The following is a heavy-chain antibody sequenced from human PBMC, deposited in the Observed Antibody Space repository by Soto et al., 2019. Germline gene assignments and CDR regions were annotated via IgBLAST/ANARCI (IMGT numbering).Heavy chain of an antibody. CDR1: GGSIRPFY. CDR2: LYYSGNT. D-gene: IGHD2-15*01. Sequence: TVSGGSIRPFYWSWVRQPPGKGLEWIGYLYYSGNTNYNPSLKSRVTISVDASKNQVSLRLTSVTAADTAVYYCARVGGVAARTFAYWGQGTVVTFYS. J-gene: IGHJ4*02. CDR3: ARVGGVAARTFAY. V-gene: IGHV4-59*01.